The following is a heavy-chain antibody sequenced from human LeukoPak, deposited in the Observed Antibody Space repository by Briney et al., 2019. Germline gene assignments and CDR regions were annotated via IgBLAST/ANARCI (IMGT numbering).Heavy chain of an antibody. V-gene: IGHV3-23*01. D-gene: IGHD3-22*01. J-gene: IGHJ4*02. CDR1: GFTFSSYA. CDR3: AKDVLMYYYDSSGYDY. Sequence: GGSLRLSRAASGFTFSSYAMSWVRQAPGKGLEWVSAISGSGGSTYYADSVKGRFTISRDNSKNTLYLQMNSLRAEDTAVYYCAKDVLMYYYDSSGYDYWGQGTLVTVSS. CDR2: ISGSGGST.